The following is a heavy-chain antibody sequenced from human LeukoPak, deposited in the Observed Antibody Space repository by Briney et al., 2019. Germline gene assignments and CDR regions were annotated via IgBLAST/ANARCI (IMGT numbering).Heavy chain of an antibody. CDR2: ISGSGGNT. J-gene: IGHJ4*02. CDR1: GFTFSSYA. Sequence: GGSLRLSCAASGFTFSSYAMSWVRQAPGKGLEWVSAISGSGGNTYYADSVKGRFTISRDNSKNTLILQMNSLRAEDTAVYYCARNLGVIVPAAAFDYWGQGTLVTVSS. CDR3: ARNLGVIVPAAAFDY. V-gene: IGHV3-23*01. D-gene: IGHD2-2*01.